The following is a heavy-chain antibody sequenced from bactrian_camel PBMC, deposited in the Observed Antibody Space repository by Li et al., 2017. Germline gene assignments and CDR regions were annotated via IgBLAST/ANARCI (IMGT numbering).Heavy chain of an antibody. D-gene: IGHD1*01. V-gene: IGHV3S55*01. CDR1: EFTSDDPD. CDR3: AADCLPYGAGRVPDFGY. Sequence: VQLVESGGGSVEAGGSLTLSCTASEFTSDDPDMAWYRQAPGKQCELVSTISSDGSTYYANSVKGRFTISRDVAKNVLWLQMNSLKPEDTAMYYCAADCLPYGAGRVPDFGYWGQGTQVTVS. CDR2: ISSDGST. J-gene: IGHJ6*01.